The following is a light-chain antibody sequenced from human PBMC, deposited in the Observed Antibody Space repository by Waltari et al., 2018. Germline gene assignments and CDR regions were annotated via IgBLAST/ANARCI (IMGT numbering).Light chain of an antibody. J-gene: IGLJ1*01. Sequence: QSALTQPASVSGSPGPSITISCSGTSSDVGAYNYVCWYQQHPGKAPKLIIYDVSVRPSGVSNRFSGSKSGNTASLTISGLHTEDEADYYCGTSTTTRNHVFGTGTKVTVL. CDR2: DVS. CDR3: GTSTTTRNHV. V-gene: IGLV2-14*03. CDR1: SSDVGAYNY.